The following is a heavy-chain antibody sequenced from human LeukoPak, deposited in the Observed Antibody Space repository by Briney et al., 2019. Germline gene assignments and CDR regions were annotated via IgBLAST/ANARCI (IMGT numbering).Heavy chain of an antibody. CDR3: ARGTNWGDYYYYYKDV. J-gene: IGHJ6*03. CDR2: MNPNSGNT. V-gene: IGHV1-8*01. Sequence: ASVKVSCKASGHTFTSYDINWVRQATGQGLEWMGWMNPNSGNTGYAQKFQGRVTMTRNASISTAYMELSSLRSEDTAVYYCARGTNWGDYYYYYKDVWGKGTTVTVSS. D-gene: IGHD7-27*01. CDR1: GHTFTSYD.